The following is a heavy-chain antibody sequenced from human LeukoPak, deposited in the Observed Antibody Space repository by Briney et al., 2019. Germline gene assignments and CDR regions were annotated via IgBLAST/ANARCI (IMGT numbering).Heavy chain of an antibody. V-gene: IGHV3-21*01. D-gene: IGHD3-16*01. CDR3: ARGLDYYYYYMDV. CDR1: GFTFSSYS. J-gene: IGHJ6*03. Sequence: PGGSLRLSCAASGFTFSSYSMNWVRQAPGKGLEWVSSISSSSSYIYYADSVKGRFTISRDNAKNSLYLQMDSLRAEDTAVYYCARGLDYYYYYMDVWGKGTTVTISS. CDR2: ISSSSSYI.